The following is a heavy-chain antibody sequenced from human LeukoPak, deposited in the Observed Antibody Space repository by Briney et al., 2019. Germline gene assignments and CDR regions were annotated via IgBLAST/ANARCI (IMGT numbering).Heavy chain of an antibody. J-gene: IGHJ2*01. CDR1: VFTFTKYA. D-gene: IGHD3-22*01. Sequence: SGRSLRLSCAASVFTFTKYAMSGVPQAPGKGLEWGSGITGRGGSTSYADSVRVGFTVSRDSPRNRLSRNMDSQRAKDTAIYYCAKVGIRIALIVVVFSTADDGYFDLWGRGTLVTVSS. CDR3: AKVGIRIALIVVVFSTADDGYFDL. V-gene: IGHV3-23*01. CDR2: ITGRGGST.